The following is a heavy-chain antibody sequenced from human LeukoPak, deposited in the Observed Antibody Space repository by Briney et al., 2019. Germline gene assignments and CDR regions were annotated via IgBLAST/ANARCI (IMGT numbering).Heavy chain of an antibody. CDR3: ATAPPEDGAGSSPGY. CDR2: ISSSGSDT. J-gene: IGHJ4*02. D-gene: IGHD4/OR15-4a*01. Sequence: GGSLRLSCAASIFTFRDRFMSWIRQPPGKGLEWVSYISSSGSDTYYSDSVKGRFTVSRDNAQNSLFLQMNSLRAEDTAVYYCATAPPEDGAGSSPGYWGQGTLVTVSS. CDR1: IFTFRDRF. V-gene: IGHV3-11*06.